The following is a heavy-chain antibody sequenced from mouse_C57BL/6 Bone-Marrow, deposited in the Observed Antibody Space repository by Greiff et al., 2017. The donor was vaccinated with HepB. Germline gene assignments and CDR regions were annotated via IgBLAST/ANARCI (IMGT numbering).Heavy chain of an antibody. V-gene: IGHV1-69*01. CDR1: GYTFTSYW. D-gene: IGHD1-1*01. Sequence: QVQLQQPGAELVMPGASVQLSCKASGYTFTSYWMHWVKQRPGQGLEWIGEIDPSDSYTNYNQKFKCKSTLTVDKSSSTAYMQLSSLTAEDSAVYYCARGCPRGSINTGVARGPYWGKGTTLTVSS. CDR3: ARGCPRGSINTGVARGPY. CDR2: IDPSDSYT. J-gene: IGHJ2*01.